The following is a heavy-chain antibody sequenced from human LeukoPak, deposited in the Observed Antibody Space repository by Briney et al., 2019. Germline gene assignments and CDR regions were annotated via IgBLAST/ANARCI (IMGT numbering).Heavy chain of an antibody. J-gene: IGHJ4*02. D-gene: IGHD6-13*01. V-gene: IGHV3-23*01. CDR3: AKVVISWGPTSQDY. CDR1: GFSFSSNA. Sequence: GGSLRLSCAASGFSFSSNAISWVRQAPGEGLDWVSTISGNGGNTYYADSVKGRFTISRDNSKNTLYLQINTLRAEDMAVYYCAKVVISWGPTSQDYWGQGALVTVSS. CDR2: ISGNGGNT.